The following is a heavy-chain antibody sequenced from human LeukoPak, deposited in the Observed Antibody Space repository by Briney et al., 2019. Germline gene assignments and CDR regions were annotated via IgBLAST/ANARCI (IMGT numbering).Heavy chain of an antibody. CDR2: IWYDGSNK. V-gene: IGHV3-33*06. Sequence: PGGSLRLSCAASGFTFSSYGMHWVRQAPGKGLEWVAVIWYDGSNKYYADSVKGRFTISRDNSKNTLYLQMNSLRAEDTAVYYCAKGVVHYYGSGSYIDYYGMDVWGQGTTVTVSS. J-gene: IGHJ6*02. CDR1: GFTFSSYG. CDR3: AKGVVHYYGSGSYIDYYGMDV. D-gene: IGHD3-10*01.